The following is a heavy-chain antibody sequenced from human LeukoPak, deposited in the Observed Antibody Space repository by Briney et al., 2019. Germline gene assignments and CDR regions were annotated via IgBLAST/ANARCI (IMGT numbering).Heavy chain of an antibody. V-gene: IGHV3-74*01. CDR1: GFTFSSYW. J-gene: IGHJ6*03. Sequence: GGSLRLSCAASGFTFSSYWMHWVRQAPGKGLVWVSRINSDGSSTSYADSVKGRFTISRDNAKNTLYLQMNSLRAEDTAVYYCARVGSGSYPDEYYYYYMDVWGKGTTVTVSS. CDR3: ARVGSGSYPDEYYYYYMDV. CDR2: INSDGSST. D-gene: IGHD3-10*01.